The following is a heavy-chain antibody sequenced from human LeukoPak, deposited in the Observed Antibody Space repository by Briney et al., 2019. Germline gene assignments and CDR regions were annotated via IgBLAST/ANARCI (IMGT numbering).Heavy chain of an antibody. D-gene: IGHD4-23*01. Sequence: SETLSLTCTVSGGSISSGGYYWSWIRQPPGKGLEWIGYIYHSGSTYYNPSLKSRVTISVDRSKNQFSLKLSSVTAADTAVYYCARDSTVVTGDYYYYYYMDVWGKGTTVTVSS. CDR2: IYHSGST. J-gene: IGHJ6*03. V-gene: IGHV4-30-2*01. CDR3: ARDSTVVTGDYYYYYYMDV. CDR1: GGSISSGGYY.